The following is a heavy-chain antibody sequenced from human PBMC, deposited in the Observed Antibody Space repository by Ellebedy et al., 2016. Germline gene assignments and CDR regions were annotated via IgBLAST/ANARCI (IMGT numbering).Heavy chain of an antibody. J-gene: IGHJ6*03. V-gene: IGHV1-2*02. CDR3: ARGWKLFYYYLDV. D-gene: IGHD1-1*01. CDR2: INPNSGGT. CDR1: GYTFTGYY. Sequence: ASVKVSCXASGYTFTGYYMHWVRQAPGQGLEWMGWINPNSGGTNYAQKFQGRVTMTRDTSISTAYMELSRLRSDDTAVYYCARGWKLFYYYLDVWGKGTTVTVSS.